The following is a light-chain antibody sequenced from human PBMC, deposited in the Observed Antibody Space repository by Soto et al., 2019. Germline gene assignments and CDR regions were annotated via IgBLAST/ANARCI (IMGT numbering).Light chain of an antibody. CDR2: GAS. CDR3: QQYGGSPRT. CDR1: QSISRY. J-gene: IGKJ1*01. Sequence: IVLTQSPGTLSLSPGERTTLSCRASQSISRYLAWYQQKPGQGPRLLIYGASSRATGTPDRFSGSGSGTDFTLTINRLEPEDFAVYYCQQYGGSPRTFGQGTKVERK. V-gene: IGKV3-20*01.